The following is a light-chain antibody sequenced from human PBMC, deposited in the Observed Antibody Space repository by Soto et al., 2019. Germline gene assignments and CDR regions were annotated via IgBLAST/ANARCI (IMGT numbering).Light chain of an antibody. Sequence: QSVLTQPPSVSGAPGQRVTISCTGSSSNIGAGYDVHWYQQLPGNAPKLIIYXXXXXXXXXXXXXXXSKSGTSASLAITGXXAXXXXXXYCQSYASSLTRVFGGGTQLTVL. J-gene: IGLJ3*02. V-gene: IGLV1-40*01. CDR2: XXX. CDR1: SSNIGAGYD. CDR3: QSYASSLTRV.